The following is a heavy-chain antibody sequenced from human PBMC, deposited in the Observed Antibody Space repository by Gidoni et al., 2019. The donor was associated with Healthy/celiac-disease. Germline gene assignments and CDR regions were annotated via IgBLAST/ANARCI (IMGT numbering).Heavy chain of an antibody. CDR3: AIPLYYYGSGSLGY. CDR1: GGPFRSDA. Sequence: QVQLVQSVAEVKKPGSSVKVSCNASGGPFRSDAISWVRQAPGQGLEWMGGIIPIFGTANYAQKFQGRVTINEDESTSTAYMELSSLRSEDTAVYYWAIPLYYYGSGSLGYWGQGTLVTVSS. CDR2: IIPIFGTA. V-gene: IGHV1-69*01. D-gene: IGHD3-10*01. J-gene: IGHJ4*02.